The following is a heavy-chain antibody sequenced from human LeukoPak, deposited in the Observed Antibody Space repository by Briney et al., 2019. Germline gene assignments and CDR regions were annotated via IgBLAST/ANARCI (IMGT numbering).Heavy chain of an antibody. CDR3: AKGGGYEAQYYYYYLDV. D-gene: IGHD5-12*01. CDR2: ISYDGSNK. J-gene: IGHJ6*03. CDR1: GFTFSYYW. V-gene: IGHV3-30*18. Sequence: GGSLRLSCAASGFTFSYYWMSWVRQAPGKGLEWVAVISYDGSNKYYADSVKGRFTISRDSSKNTLYLQMKSLRAEDTAVYYCAKGGGYEAQYYYYYLDVWGKGTTVTISS.